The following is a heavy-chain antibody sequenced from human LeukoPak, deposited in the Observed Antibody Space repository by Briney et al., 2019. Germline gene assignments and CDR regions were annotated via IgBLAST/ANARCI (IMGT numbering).Heavy chain of an antibody. CDR1: GFTFSSYW. D-gene: IGHD3-9*01. CDR3: ARDKWGYDILTGYYYWFDP. CDR2: IKQDGSEK. Sequence: GGSLRLSCAASGFTFSSYWMSWVRQAPGKGLEWVANIKQDGSEKYYVDSVKGRFTISRDNAKNSLYLQMNSLRAEDTAVYYCARDKWGYDILTGYYYWFDPWGQGTLVTDSS. V-gene: IGHV3-7*01. J-gene: IGHJ5*02.